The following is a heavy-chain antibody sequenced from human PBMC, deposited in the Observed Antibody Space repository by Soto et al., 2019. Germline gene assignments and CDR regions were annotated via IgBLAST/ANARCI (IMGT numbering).Heavy chain of an antibody. CDR2: SIPIFGTA. Sequence: QVQLVQSGAEVKKPGSSVKVSCKASGGTFSAYSISWVRQAPGQGLEWMGGSIPIFGTANYAQKFQGRVTITADESTSTNYMELRSLRSEDTAVYYCATGGQHRKVSNYYGMDVWGQGTTVTVSS. CDR1: GGTFSAYS. D-gene: IGHD6-13*01. V-gene: IGHV1-69*01. CDR3: ATGGQHRKVSNYYGMDV. J-gene: IGHJ6*02.